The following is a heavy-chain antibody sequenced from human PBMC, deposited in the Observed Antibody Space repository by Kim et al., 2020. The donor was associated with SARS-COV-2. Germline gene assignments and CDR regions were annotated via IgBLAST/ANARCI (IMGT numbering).Heavy chain of an antibody. V-gene: IGHV1-18*01. CDR2: ISPYEGTT. CDR1: GYAFTGFG. Sequence: ASVKVSCKASGYAFTGFGVSWVRQAPGQGLEWMAWISPYEGTTVFAQNMQDRIIMTTDIPTSTAYMELRSLRSDDTAVYYCVRGTEGFYCGQGTLVTVSS. J-gene: IGHJ4*02. CDR3: VRGTEGFY.